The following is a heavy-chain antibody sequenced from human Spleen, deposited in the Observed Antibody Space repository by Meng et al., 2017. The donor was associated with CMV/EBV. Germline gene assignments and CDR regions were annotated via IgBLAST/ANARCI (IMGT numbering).Heavy chain of an antibody. Sequence: GESLKISCAASGFTFSRFSMNWVRQAPGKGLEWVSSITSSSSYIYYADSLEGRFTISRDNAKNSLYLQMNGLRAEDTAVYYCVREGPGIAVRGIFRPPPDDSFDVWGQGTMVTVSS. V-gene: IGHV3-21*01. CDR2: ITSSSSYI. CDR1: GFTFSRFS. J-gene: IGHJ3*01. CDR3: VREGPGIAVRGIFRPPPDDSFDV. D-gene: IGHD6-19*01.